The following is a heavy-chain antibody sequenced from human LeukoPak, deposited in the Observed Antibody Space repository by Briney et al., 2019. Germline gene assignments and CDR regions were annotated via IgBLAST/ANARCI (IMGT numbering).Heavy chain of an antibody. Sequence: SGGSLRLSCVASGFTFDDFAMHWLRQVPGKGLEWVSGIAWNGGLASFADSVKSLFNISRDKDKNSLYLQMNSLSPEYTAFYYCAKDRGNVLKGGSWGMDVWGQGTKVTVSS. V-gene: IGHV3-9*01. CDR1: GFTFDDFA. CDR2: IAWNGGLA. D-gene: IGHD3-10*01. J-gene: IGHJ6*02. CDR3: AKDRGNVLKGGSWGMDV.